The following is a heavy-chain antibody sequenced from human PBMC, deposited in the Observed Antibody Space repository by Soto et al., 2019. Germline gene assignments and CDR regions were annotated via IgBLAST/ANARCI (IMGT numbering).Heavy chain of an antibody. CDR3: ARGRGIEYYDSSGYSTPHDAFDI. J-gene: IGHJ3*02. CDR2: IIPIFGTA. CDR1: GGTFSSYA. D-gene: IGHD3-22*01. V-gene: IGHV1-69*13. Sequence: SSVKVSCNASGGTFSSYAISWVRQAPGQGLEWMGGIIPIFGTANYAQKFQGRVTITADESTSTAYMELSSLRPEDTAVYYCARGRGIEYYDSSGYSTPHDAFDIWGQGTMVTVSS.